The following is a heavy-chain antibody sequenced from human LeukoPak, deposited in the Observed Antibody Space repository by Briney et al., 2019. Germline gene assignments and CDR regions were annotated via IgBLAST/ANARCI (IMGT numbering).Heavy chain of an antibody. CDR1: GFTFSSYA. J-gene: IGHJ4*02. D-gene: IGHD6-19*01. CDR3: AKGQWLVLGAFDY. Sequence: GGSLRLSCGASGFTFSSYAMSWVRQAPGKGLEWVSAISGSGGSTYYADSVKGRFTISRDNSKNTLYLQMNSLRAEDTAVYYCAKGQWLVLGAFDYWGQGTLVTVSS. V-gene: IGHV3-23*01. CDR2: ISGSGGST.